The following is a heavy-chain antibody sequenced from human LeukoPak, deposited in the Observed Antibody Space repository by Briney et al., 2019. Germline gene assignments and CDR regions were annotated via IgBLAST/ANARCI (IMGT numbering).Heavy chain of an antibody. V-gene: IGHV3-23*01. D-gene: IGHD2-2*01. CDR2: ISGSGGTT. Sequence: GGSLRLSCAASGFTFSSYAMGWVRQAPGKGLEWVSGISGSGGTTYYADSVKGRFTISRDNSKNTLYLQMNSLRAEDTAVYYCAKGEVPAGRGYYFDYWGQGTLVTVSS. J-gene: IGHJ4*02. CDR1: GFTFSSYA. CDR3: AKGEVPAGRGYYFDY.